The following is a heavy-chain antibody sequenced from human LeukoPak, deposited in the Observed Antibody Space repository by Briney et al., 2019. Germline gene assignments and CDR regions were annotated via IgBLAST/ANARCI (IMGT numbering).Heavy chain of an antibody. V-gene: IGHV4-59*01. J-gene: IGHJ4*02. CDR2: IYYSGST. CDR1: GGSISSYY. CDR3: ARGNRTYYDFWSGYYKGGGGFDY. Sequence: PSETLSLTCTVSGGSISSYYWSWIRQPPGKGLEWIGYIYYSGSTNYNPSLKSRVTISVDTSKNQFSLKLSSVTAADTAVYYCARGNRTYYDFWSGYYKGGGGFDYWGQGTLVTVSS. D-gene: IGHD3-3*01.